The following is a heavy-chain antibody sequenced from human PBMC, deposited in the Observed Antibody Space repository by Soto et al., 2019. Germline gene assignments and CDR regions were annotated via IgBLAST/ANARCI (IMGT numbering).Heavy chain of an antibody. CDR2: INHSGST. V-gene: IGHV4-34*01. D-gene: IGHD3-22*01. CDR1: GGSFSGYY. Sequence: SETLSLTCAVYGGSFSGYYWSWIRQPPGKGLEWIGEINHSGSTNYNPSLKSRVTISVDTSKNQFSLKLSSGTAADTAVYYCASQTYDSSGYHPFDYWGQGTLVTVSS. J-gene: IGHJ4*02. CDR3: ASQTYDSSGYHPFDY.